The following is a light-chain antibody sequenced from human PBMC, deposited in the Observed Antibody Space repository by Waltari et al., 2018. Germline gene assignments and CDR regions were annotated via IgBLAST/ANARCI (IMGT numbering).Light chain of an antibody. Sequence: DIVMTQSPDSLAVSLGERATINCKSSQSVLYSSNNKNYLAWYQQKPEQPPKLLICWASIRESGVPDRFSGSGSGTDFTLTISSLQAEDVAVYYCQQYYSTPPTFGQGTKVEIK. CDR2: WAS. CDR3: QQYYSTPPT. J-gene: IGKJ1*01. CDR1: QSVLYSSNNKNY. V-gene: IGKV4-1*01.